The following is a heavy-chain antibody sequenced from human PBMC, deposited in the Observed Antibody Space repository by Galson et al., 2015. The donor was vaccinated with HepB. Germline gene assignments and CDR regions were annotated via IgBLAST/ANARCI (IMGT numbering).Heavy chain of an antibody. J-gene: IGHJ2*01. CDR2: IDPRNSNI. V-gene: IGHV5-10-1*01. CDR3: ARRPNRGWYSLWYFDL. D-gene: IGHD6-19*01. Sequence: QSGAEVKKPGESLRISCKGSGYSFTSYWINWVRQMPGKGLEWMGRIDPRNSNINYSPSFQGHVTISADKSISTAYLQWSSLKASDTAMYYCARRPNRGWYSLWYFDLWGRGTLVTVSS. CDR1: GYSFTSYW.